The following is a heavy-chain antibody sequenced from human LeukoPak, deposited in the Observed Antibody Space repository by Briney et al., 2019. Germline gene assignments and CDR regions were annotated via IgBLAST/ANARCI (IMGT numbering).Heavy chain of an antibody. D-gene: IGHD2-15*01. J-gene: IGHJ4*02. CDR1: GDSTSSYY. CDR3: ARAYCSGGSCAFDY. V-gene: IGHV4-59*08. Sequence: SETLSLTCTVSGDSTSSYYWSWIRQTPGKGLEWIGYIYYTGSTNYNPSLKSRVTISVDTSKNQFSLKLSSVTAADTAVYYCARAYCSGGSCAFDYWGQGTLVTVSS. CDR2: IYYTGST.